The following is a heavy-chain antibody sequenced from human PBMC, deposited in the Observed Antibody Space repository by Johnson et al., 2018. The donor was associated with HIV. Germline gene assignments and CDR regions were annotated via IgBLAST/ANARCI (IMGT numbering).Heavy chain of an antibody. V-gene: IGHV3-66*02. D-gene: IGHD5-18*01. Sequence: VQLVESGGGLVQPGGSLRLSCAASGFIVSSNYMSWVRQAPGKGLEWVSVLYSGGSTYYADSVKGRFTISRDNSKNTLYLQMNSLRVEDTAVYYCAREPRLLTDAFDIWGQGTMVTVSS. CDR3: AREPRLLTDAFDI. CDR2: LYSGGST. CDR1: GFIVSSNY. J-gene: IGHJ3*02.